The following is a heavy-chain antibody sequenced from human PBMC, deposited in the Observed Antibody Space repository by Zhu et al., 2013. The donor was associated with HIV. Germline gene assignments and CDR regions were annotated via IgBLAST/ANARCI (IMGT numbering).Heavy chain of an antibody. CDR3: ARLYYYGSGSWNWFDP. Sequence: QVQLQESGPGLVKPSETLSLTCTVSGGSISSYYWSWIRQPPGKGLEWIGYIYYSGSTNYNPSLKSRVTISVDTSKNQFSLKLSSVTAADTAVYYCARLYYYGSGSWNWFDPWGQGTLVTVSS. D-gene: IGHD3-10*01. J-gene: IGHJ5*02. V-gene: IGHV4-59*01. CDR2: IYYSGST. CDR1: GGSISSYY.